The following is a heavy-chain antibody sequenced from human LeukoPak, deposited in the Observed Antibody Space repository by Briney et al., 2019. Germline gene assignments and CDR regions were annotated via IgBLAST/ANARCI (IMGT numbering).Heavy chain of an antibody. CDR1: GLTFSSYG. CDR2: ISYDGSNK. Sequence: GGSLRLSCAASGLTFSSYGMHWVRQAPDKGLEWVAFISYDGSNKYYADSVKGRFTISIDNSKNTLYLQMNSLRAEDTAVYYCAKDGAYSSSHQPHYWGQGTLVTVSS. J-gene: IGHJ4*02. V-gene: IGHV3-30*18. D-gene: IGHD6-6*01. CDR3: AKDGAYSSSHQPHY.